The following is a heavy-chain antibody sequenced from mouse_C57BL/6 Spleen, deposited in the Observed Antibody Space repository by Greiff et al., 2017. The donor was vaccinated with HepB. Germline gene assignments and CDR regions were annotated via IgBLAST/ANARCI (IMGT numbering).Heavy chain of an antibody. Sequence: DVKLVESEGGLVQPGSSMKLSCTASGFTFSDYYMAWVRQVPEKGLEWVANINYDGSSTYYLDSLKSRFIISRDNAKNILYLQMSSLKSEDTATYYCARDDGNWAYWGQGTLVTVSA. CDR1: GFTFSDYY. D-gene: IGHD2-1*01. CDR3: ARDDGNWAY. J-gene: IGHJ3*01. CDR2: INYDGSST. V-gene: IGHV5-16*01.